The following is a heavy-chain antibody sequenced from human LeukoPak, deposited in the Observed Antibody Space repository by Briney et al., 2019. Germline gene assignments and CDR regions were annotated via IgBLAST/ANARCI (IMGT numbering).Heavy chain of an antibody. Sequence: PGGSLRLSCVASGFTVSDHYIDWVRQAPGKGLEWVGRNRDKSKSYTTDYAASVRGRFTISRDDSRNSLYLQMYSLKTEDTAVYFCTRPSYYDSRGYSTNGFDIWGQGTMVTVSS. J-gene: IGHJ3*02. CDR2: NRDKSKSYTT. D-gene: IGHD3-22*01. CDR3: TRPSYYDSRGYSTNGFDI. V-gene: IGHV3-72*01. CDR1: GFTVSDHY.